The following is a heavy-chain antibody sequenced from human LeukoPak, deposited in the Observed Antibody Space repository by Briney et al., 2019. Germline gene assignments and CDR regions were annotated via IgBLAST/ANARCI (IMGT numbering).Heavy chain of an antibody. D-gene: IGHD1-20*01. V-gene: IGHV4-31*03. CDR3: ARMGSYNWNDLP. J-gene: IGHJ4*02. Sequence: PSQTLSLTCTVSGGSISSGGYYWSWIRQHPGKGLEWFGYIYYSGSTYYNPSLKSRVTISVDTSKNQFSLKLSSVTAADTAVYYCARMGSYNWNDLPWGQGTLVTVSS. CDR1: GGSISSGGYY. CDR2: IYYSGST.